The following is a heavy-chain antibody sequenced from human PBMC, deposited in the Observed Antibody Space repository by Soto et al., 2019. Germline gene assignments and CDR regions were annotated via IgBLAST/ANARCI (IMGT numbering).Heavy chain of an antibody. CDR2: IYYSGRS. D-gene: IGHD3-3*01. J-gene: IGHJ4*02. CDR1: GGSISISNYH. V-gene: IGHV4-39*01. CDR3: ERSKLTTIFGVVDYHY. Sequence: PSETLSLTFTVSGGSISISNYHWGLIRQPPGKGLEWIGSIYYSGRSYLKKSIKSRVTISEDTSKNQLSLKLRYVTAADTDVYYCERSKLTTIFGVVDYHYWGQGTLVTVSS.